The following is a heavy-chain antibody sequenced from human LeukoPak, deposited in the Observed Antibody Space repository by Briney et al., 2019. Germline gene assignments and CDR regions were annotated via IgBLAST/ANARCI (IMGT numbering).Heavy chain of an antibody. V-gene: IGHV3-20*04. CDR3: ARLEDYDILTGFDY. J-gene: IGHJ4*02. CDR1: GFTFDDYG. Sequence: SGGSLRLSCAASGFTFDDYGMNWVRQAPGKGLEWVSGIDWNGGSTGYADSVKGRFTISRDNATNSLYLQMNSLRAEDTAVYYCARLEDYDILTGFDYWGQGTLVTVSS. CDR2: IDWNGGST. D-gene: IGHD3-9*01.